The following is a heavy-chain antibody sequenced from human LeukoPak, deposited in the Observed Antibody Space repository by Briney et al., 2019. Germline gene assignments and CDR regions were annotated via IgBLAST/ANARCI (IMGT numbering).Heavy chain of an antibody. Sequence: SETLSLTCTVSGYSINSGYYWGWIRQPPGKGLEWIGSIYHSGSTYYNPSLKSRVTISVDMSKNQFSLKLSSVTAADTAVYYCARDGLGGYSYGPVGYWGQGTLVTVSS. D-gene: IGHD5-18*01. CDR2: IYHSGST. CDR1: GYSINSGYY. CDR3: ARDGLGGYSYGPVGY. V-gene: IGHV4-38-2*02. J-gene: IGHJ4*02.